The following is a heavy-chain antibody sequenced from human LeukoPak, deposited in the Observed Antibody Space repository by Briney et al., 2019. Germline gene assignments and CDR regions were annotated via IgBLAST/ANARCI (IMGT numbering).Heavy chain of an antibody. Sequence: GGSLRLSCAASGFTFSSYGMHWVRQAPGKGLEWVAVISYDGSNKYYADSVKGRFTISRDNSKNTLYLQMNSLRAEDTAVYYCARLEYYYGSATDYWGQGTLVTVSS. V-gene: IGHV3-30*12. CDR2: ISYDGSNK. CDR1: GFTFSSYG. D-gene: IGHD3-10*01. J-gene: IGHJ4*02. CDR3: ARLEYYYGSATDY.